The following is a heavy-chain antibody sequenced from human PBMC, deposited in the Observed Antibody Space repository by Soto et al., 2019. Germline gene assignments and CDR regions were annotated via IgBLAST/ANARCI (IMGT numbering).Heavy chain of an antibody. J-gene: IGHJ5*02. CDR1: GCSISSYY. V-gene: IGHV4-59*12. CDR2: IYYSGST. Sequence: SETLSLTCTFSGCSISSYYWSLIRQPPGKGLEWIGDIYYSGSTNYNPSLKSRVTISVDKSKNQFSLKLKSVTAADTAVYFCARTGKFYYYDNRGLPFDPWGQGTLVTVSS. D-gene: IGHD3-22*01. CDR3: ARTGKFYYYDNRGLPFDP.